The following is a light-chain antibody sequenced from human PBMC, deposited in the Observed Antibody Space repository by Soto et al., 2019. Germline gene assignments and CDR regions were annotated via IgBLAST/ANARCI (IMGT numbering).Light chain of an antibody. V-gene: IGKV3-20*01. J-gene: IGKJ1*01. CDR3: QQYGTSPRT. CDR1: QSVSSSY. CDR2: APS. Sequence: EIVLTQSPGTLSLSPGERATLSCRASQSVSSSYLAWYQQKPGQAPRLLLYAPSSRAAGIPDRFSGSGSGTDFTLTISRLEPEDFSVYYCQQYGTSPRTFGQGTKVEIK.